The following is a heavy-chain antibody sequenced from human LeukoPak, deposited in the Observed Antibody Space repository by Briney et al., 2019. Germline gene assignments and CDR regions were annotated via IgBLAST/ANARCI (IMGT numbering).Heavy chain of an antibody. CDR2: ISAYNGNT. Sequence: ASVKVSCKASGYTFTSYGISWVRQAPGQGLEWMGWISAYNGNTNYAQKLQGRVTMTTDTPTSTAYMELRSLRSDDTAVYYCARESVDYGGYYYYGMDVWGQGTTVTVSS. D-gene: IGHD4-23*01. CDR3: ARESVDYGGYYYYGMDV. V-gene: IGHV1-18*01. J-gene: IGHJ6*02. CDR1: GYTFTSYG.